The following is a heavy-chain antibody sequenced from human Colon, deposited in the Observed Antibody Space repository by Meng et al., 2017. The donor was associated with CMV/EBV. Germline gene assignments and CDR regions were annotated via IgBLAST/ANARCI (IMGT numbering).Heavy chain of an antibody. CDR3: AKASVASYDSHCYYLDS. Sequence: YWNWVRRYPGKGPEWIGCLHNSGTTYYNPSLRGRAAISMDTSKNQFSLKLNSVTAADTAIYYCAKASVASYDSHCYYLDSWGQGTLVTVSS. CDR2: LHNSGTT. D-gene: IGHD3-22*01. J-gene: IGHJ4*02. CDR1: Y. V-gene: IGHV4-31*02.